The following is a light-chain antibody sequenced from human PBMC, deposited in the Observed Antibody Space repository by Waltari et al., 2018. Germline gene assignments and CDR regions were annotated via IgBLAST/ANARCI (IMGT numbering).Light chain of an antibody. J-gene: IGLJ3*02. CDR2: KYT. CDR1: ALSEEY. Sequence: SSELPQPPSVAVSPGQTVRITCPGSALSEEYTYWYQQKPGHAPILLIYKYTMRPSGIAERFSGSTSRTTVTLTITGVQAEDEADYYCQSPSTSGSYHWLFGGGTKVTVL. V-gene: IGLV3-25*03. CDR3: QSPSTSGSYHWL.